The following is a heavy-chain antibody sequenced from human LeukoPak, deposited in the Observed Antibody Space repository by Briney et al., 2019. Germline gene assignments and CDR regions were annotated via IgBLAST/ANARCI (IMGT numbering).Heavy chain of an antibody. V-gene: IGHV3-30*02. CDR3: ARSIVVVATAKIDY. CDR2: IRYDGSNK. CDR1: GFTFSSYA. J-gene: IGHJ4*02. D-gene: IGHD2-2*01. Sequence: GGSLRLSCAASGFTFSSYAMSWVRQAPGKGLEWVAFIRYDGSNKYYADSVKGRFTISRDNSKNTLYLQMDSLRAEDTAVYYCARSIVVVATAKIDYWGQGTLVTVSS.